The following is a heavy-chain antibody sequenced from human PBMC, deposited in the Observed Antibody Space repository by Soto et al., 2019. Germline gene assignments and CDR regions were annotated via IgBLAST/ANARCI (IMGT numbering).Heavy chain of an antibody. Sequence: QVQLQESGPGLVKPSETLSLTCTVSGGSISSYYWSWIRQPPGKGLEWIGYIQYSGSTNYNPSLKSRVTISVDTSKNQFSLKLSSVTAADTAVYYCARRYDFWSGYLYYYYMDVWGKGTTVTVSS. V-gene: IGHV4-59*08. D-gene: IGHD3-3*01. J-gene: IGHJ6*03. CDR3: ARRYDFWSGYLYYYYMDV. CDR1: GGSISSYY. CDR2: IQYSGST.